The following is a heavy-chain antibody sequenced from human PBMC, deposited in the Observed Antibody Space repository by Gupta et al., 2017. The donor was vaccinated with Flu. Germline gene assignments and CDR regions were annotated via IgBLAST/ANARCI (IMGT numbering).Heavy chain of an antibody. CDR2: IKSKTDGGTT. J-gene: IGHJ4*02. D-gene: IGHD3-22*01. CDR1: GFTFSNAW. CDR3: TTHHYYDSSGYYSPPFDY. Sequence: EVQLVESGGGLVKPGGSLRLSCAASGFTFSNAWMSWVRQARGKGLEWVGRIKSKTDGGTTDYAAPVKGRFTISRDDSKNTLYLQMNSLKTEDTAVYYCTTHHYYDSSGYYSPPFDYWGQGTLVTVSS. V-gene: IGHV3-15*01.